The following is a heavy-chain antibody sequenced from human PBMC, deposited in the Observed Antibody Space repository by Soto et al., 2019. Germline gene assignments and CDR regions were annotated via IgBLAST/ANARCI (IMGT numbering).Heavy chain of an antibody. Sequence: SVKVSCKASGGTFSSHAISWVRQAPGQGLEWMGGIIPFFKATNYAQKFQGRVTITADDSTSTAYMDLYSLRSEDTAVYYCARDVPLNYYDGTFSYYAMDVWGQGPKVTVS. CDR2: IIPFFKAT. CDR1: GGTFSSHA. V-gene: IGHV1-69*13. D-gene: IGHD3-16*01. CDR3: ARDVPLNYYDGTFSYYAMDV. J-gene: IGHJ6*02.